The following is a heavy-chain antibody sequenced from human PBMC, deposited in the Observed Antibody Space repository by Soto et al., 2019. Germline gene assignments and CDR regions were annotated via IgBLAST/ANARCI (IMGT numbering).Heavy chain of an antibody. Sequence: SETLSLTCTVSGGSISSSSYYWGWIRQPPGKGLEWIGSIFYSGSTYYNTSLKSRVTISVDTSKNQFSLKLSSVTVADTAVYYCARHLTYCSAGSCYSDFPYYGMDVWGQGTTVT. D-gene: IGHD2-15*01. J-gene: IGHJ6*02. CDR1: GGSISSSSYY. CDR2: IFYSGST. V-gene: IGHV4-39*01. CDR3: ARHLTYCSAGSCYSDFPYYGMDV.